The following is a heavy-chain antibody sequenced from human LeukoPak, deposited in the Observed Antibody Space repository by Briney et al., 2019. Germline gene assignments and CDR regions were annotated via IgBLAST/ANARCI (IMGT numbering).Heavy chain of an antibody. J-gene: IGHJ3*01. Sequence: SETLSLTCDVSGGSVTSTNWWTWVRQPPGKGLEWIGYTSYSGSTYYNPSLKSRVIILVDTSKNQFSLNLSSVTAADTAVYYCARYHYNSGRVSAFDVWGQGTMVTVSS. CDR2: TSYSGST. CDR3: ARYHYNSGRVSAFDV. CDR1: GGSVTSTNW. D-gene: IGHD3-10*01. V-gene: IGHV4-30-4*01.